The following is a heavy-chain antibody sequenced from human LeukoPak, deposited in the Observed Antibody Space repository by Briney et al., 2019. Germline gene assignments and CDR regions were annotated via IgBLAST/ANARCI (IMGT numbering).Heavy chain of an antibody. CDR1: GGSFSGYY. J-gene: IGHJ4*02. D-gene: IGHD2-8*02. Sequence: SETLSLTCAVYGGSFSGYYWSWIRQPPGKGLEWIGEINHSGSTNYNPSLKSRVTISVDTSKNQFSLKLTSVTAADTAVYYCARAYCTGNSCYSNFDYWGQGTLVAVSS. CDR2: INHSGST. V-gene: IGHV4-34*01. CDR3: ARAYCTGNSCYSNFDY.